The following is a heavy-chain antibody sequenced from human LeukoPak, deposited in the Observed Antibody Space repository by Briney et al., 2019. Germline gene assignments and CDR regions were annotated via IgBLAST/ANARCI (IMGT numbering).Heavy chain of an antibody. Sequence: SETLSLTCTVSGGSISSYYWSWIRQPPGKGLEWIGYIYYSGSTNYNPSLESRVTISVDTSKNQFSLKLSSVTAADTAVYYCARGGYSSSWSTQFDYWGQGTLVTVSS. V-gene: IGHV4-59*01. CDR2: IYYSGST. D-gene: IGHD6-13*01. J-gene: IGHJ4*02. CDR1: GGSISSYY. CDR3: ARGGYSSSWSTQFDY.